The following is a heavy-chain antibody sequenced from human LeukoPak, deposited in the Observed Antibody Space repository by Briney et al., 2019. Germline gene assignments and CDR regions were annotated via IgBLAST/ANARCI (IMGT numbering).Heavy chain of an antibody. CDR2: INHSGST. CDR1: GGSISSYY. D-gene: IGHD1-26*01. CDR3: ARGPRSYSGSPLGY. J-gene: IGHJ4*02. V-gene: IGHV4-34*01. Sequence: PSETLSLTCTVSGGSISSYYWSWIRQPPGKGLEWIGEINHSGSTNYNPSLKSRVTISVDTSKNQFSLKLSSVTAADTAVYYCARGPRSYSGSPLGYWGQGTLVTVSS.